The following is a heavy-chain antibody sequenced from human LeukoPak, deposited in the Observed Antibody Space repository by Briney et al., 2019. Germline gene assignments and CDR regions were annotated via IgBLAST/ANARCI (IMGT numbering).Heavy chain of an antibody. V-gene: IGHV4-34*01. CDR3: ARLTRWFDP. CDR2: INHSGST. Sequence: SETLSLTCAVYGGSFSGYYWSWIRQPPGKGLEWIGEINHSGSTNYNPSLKSRVTISVDTSKNQFTLELSSVTAADTAVYYCARLTRWFDPWGQGTLVTVSS. CDR1: GGSFSGYY. J-gene: IGHJ5*02.